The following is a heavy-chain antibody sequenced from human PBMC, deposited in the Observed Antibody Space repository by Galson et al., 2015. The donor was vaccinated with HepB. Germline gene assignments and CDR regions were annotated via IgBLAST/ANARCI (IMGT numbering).Heavy chain of an antibody. CDR3: ATTPAYANWFDP. CDR2: FDPEDGET. V-gene: IGHV1-24*01. J-gene: IGHJ5*02. D-gene: IGHD2-2*01. CDR1: GYTLTELS. Sequence: SVKVSCKVSGYTLTELSMHWVRQAPGKGLEWMGGFDPEDGETIYAQKFQGRVTMTEDTSTDTAYMELSSLRSEDTAVYYCATTPAYANWFDPWGQGTLVTVSS.